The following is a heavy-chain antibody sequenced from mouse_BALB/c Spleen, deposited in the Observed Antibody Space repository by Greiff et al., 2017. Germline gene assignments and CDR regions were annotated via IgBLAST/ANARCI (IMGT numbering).Heavy chain of an antibody. CDR2: IYPGDGDT. D-gene: IGHD2-10*02. CDR3: ARGYGNHPYD. J-gene: IGHJ4*01. CDR1: GYAFSSYW. V-gene: IGHV1-80*01. Sequence: QVQLQQSGAELVRPGSSVKISCKASGYAFSSYWMNWVKQRPGQGLEWIGQIYPGDGDTNYNGKFKGKATLTADKSSSTAYMQLSSLTSEDSAVYFCARGYGNHPYDWGQGTSVTVSS.